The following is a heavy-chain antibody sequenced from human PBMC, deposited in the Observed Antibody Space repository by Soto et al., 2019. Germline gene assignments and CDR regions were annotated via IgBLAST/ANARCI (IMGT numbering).Heavy chain of an antibody. CDR1: GGSISSGGYS. CDR3: ARERPDGCWLDP. D-gene: IGHD6-19*01. Sequence: SETLSLTCAVSGGSISSGGYSWSWIRQPPGKGLEWIGYIYHSGSTYYNPSLKSRVTISVDTSKNQFSLKLSSVTAADTAVYYCARERPDGCWLDPGGQGTLVTVSS. CDR2: IYHSGST. J-gene: IGHJ5*02. V-gene: IGHV4-30-2*05.